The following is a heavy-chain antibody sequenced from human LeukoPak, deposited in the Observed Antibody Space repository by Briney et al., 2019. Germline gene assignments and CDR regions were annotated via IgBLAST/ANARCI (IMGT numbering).Heavy chain of an antibody. V-gene: IGHV1-69*13. CDR1: GGTFSSYA. D-gene: IGHD2-21*01. CDR3: ARNPPYWGYYFDY. Sequence: ASVKVSCKASGGTFSSYAISWVRQAPGQGLEWMGGIIPIFGTANYAQKFQGRVTITADESTSTAYMELSSLGSEDTAVYYCARNPPYWGYYFDYWGQGTLVTVSS. J-gene: IGHJ4*02. CDR2: IIPIFGTA.